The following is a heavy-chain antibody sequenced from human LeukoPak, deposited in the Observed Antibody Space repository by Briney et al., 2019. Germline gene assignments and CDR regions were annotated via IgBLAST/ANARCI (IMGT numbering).Heavy chain of an antibody. D-gene: IGHD5-18*01. CDR3: ARGALVYSYYMDG. Sequence: ASVKVSCKDSGYTFTSYDINWVRQATGQGLEWMGWMNTNSGNTGYAQKFQGRATLTKNTSISTAFMEWSTISSETTAWYYCARGALVYSYYMDGWGKGTTVTVSS. CDR1: GYTFTSYD. J-gene: IGHJ6*03. CDR2: MNTNSGNT. V-gene: IGHV1-8*01.